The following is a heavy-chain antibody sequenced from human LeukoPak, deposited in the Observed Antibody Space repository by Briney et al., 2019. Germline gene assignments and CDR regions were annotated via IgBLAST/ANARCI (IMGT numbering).Heavy chain of an antibody. J-gene: IGHJ4*02. V-gene: IGHV4-39*01. CDR1: GGSISSSSYY. Sequence: KPSETLSLTCTVSGGSISSSSYYWGWIRQPPGKGLEWIGSIYYSGSTYYNPSLKSRVTISVDTSKNQFSLKLSSVTAADTAVYYCARGYSSGWHDPLFDYWGQGTLVTVSS. D-gene: IGHD6-19*01. CDR2: IYYSGST. CDR3: ARGYSSGWHDPLFDY.